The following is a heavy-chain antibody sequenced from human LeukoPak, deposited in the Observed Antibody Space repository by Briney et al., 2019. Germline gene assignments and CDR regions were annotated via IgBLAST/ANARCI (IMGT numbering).Heavy chain of an antibody. CDR2: IYSGGST. CDR3: AKPLRIAVAAAHFDY. V-gene: IGHV3-66*02. J-gene: IGHJ4*02. CDR1: GFTVSSNY. Sequence: GGSLRLSCAASGFTVSSNYMSWVRQAPGKGLEWVSVIYSGGSTYYADSVKGRFTISRDNSKNTLYLQMNSLRAEDTAVYYCAKPLRIAVAAAHFDYWGQGTLVTVSS. D-gene: IGHD6-19*01.